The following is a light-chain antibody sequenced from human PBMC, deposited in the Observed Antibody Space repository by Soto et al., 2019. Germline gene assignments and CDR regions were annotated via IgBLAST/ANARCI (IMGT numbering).Light chain of an antibody. CDR3: QQYYSTSPLT. CDR2: WAS. J-gene: IGKJ4*01. V-gene: IGKV4-1*01. CDR1: QNILYSSNNKNY. Sequence: DIVMTQSPDSLAVSLGERATINCKSSQNILYSSNNKNYLAWYQQKPGQPPKLLIYWASTRESGVPDRFSGSGSETDFTLTISSLQAEDVAVYYCQQYYSTSPLTFGGGTKVEIK.